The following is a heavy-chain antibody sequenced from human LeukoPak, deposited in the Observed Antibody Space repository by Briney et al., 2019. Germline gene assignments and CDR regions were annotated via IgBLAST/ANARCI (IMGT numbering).Heavy chain of an antibody. CDR1: GGSISSSSYY. V-gene: IGHV4-39*01. Sequence: PSETLSLTCTVSGGSISSSSYYWGWIRQPPGKGLEWIGSIYYSGSTYYNPSLKSRVTISADTSKNQFSLKLSSVTAADTAVYYCAGITIFGVVLYWGQGTLVTVSS. J-gene: IGHJ4*02. CDR3: AGITIFGVVLY. D-gene: IGHD3-3*01. CDR2: IYYSGST.